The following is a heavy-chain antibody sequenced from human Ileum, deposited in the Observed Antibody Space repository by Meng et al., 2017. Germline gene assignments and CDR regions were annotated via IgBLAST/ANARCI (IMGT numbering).Heavy chain of an antibody. J-gene: IGHJ4*02. V-gene: IGHV3-33*06. Sequence: GGSLRPSCAVSAFTFSSYGMHWVRQAPGKGLEWVAVIWYDGSNKYYADFVKGRFTISRDNSKNTLYLQMSSLRAEDTAIYYCAKTGCRSSGYYCFGGWGQGTLVTVSS. CDR3: AKTGCRSSGYYCFGG. CDR2: IWYDGSNK. CDR1: AFTFSSYG. D-gene: IGHD3-22*01.